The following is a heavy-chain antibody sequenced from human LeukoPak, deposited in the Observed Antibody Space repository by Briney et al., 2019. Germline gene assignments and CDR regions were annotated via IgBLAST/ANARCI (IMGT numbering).Heavy chain of an antibody. V-gene: IGHV4-31*03. D-gene: IGHD3-10*01. CDR3: ASLSGGSGSYGFDY. J-gene: IGHJ4*02. CDR2: IYYSGST. CDR1: GGSISSGGYY. Sequence: SETLSLTCTVSGGSISSGGYYWSWIRQHPGKGLEWIGYIYYSGSTYYNPSLKSRVTISVDTSKNQFSLKLSSVTAADTAVYYCASLSGGSGSYGFDYWGQGTLVTVSS.